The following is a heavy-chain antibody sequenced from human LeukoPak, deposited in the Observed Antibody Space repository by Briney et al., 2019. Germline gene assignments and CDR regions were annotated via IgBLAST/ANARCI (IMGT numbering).Heavy chain of an antibody. D-gene: IGHD4-17*01. Sequence: GGSLRLSCAASGFTFNTYWMHWVRQAPGKGLLWVSRINGDGSTTNYADSVKGRFTISRDNAKNTLYLQMNSLRAEDTAVYYCARDSYGDPFDYWGQGTLVTVSS. CDR2: INGDGSTT. V-gene: IGHV3-74*01. J-gene: IGHJ4*02. CDR3: ARDSYGDPFDY. CDR1: GFTFNTYW.